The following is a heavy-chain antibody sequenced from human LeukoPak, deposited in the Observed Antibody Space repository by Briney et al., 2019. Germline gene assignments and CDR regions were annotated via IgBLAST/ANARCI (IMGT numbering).Heavy chain of an antibody. CDR1: GGSFSGYY. CDR3: ARGGQALSI. J-gene: IGHJ3*02. D-gene: IGHD3-16*01. V-gene: IGHV4-34*01. CDR2: INHSGST. Sequence: SETLSLTCAVYGGSFSGYYWGWVRQPPGKGLEWIGEINHSGSTNYNPSLKSRVTISVDTSKNQFSLKLSSVTAADTAVYYCARGGQALSIWGQGTMVTVSS.